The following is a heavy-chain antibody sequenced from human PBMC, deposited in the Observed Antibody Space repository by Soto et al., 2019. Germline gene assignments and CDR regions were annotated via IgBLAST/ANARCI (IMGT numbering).Heavy chain of an antibody. D-gene: IGHD1-1*01. CDR3: AKAGTHSYFDH. V-gene: IGHV3-23*01. CDR2: LSTSGGST. J-gene: IGHJ4*02. CDR1: GFTFSIYA. Sequence: PGGSLRLSCAASGFTFSIYAMNWVRQAPGKGLEWVSALSTSGGSTCYADSVKGRFTISRDNSKNTLYLQMNSLRAEDTAMYYCAKAGTHSYFDHWGQGTLVTVSS.